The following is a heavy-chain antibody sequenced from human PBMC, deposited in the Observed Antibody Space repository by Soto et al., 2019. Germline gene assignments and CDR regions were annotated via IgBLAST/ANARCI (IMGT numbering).Heavy chain of an antibody. D-gene: IGHD3-9*01. J-gene: IGHJ6*02. Sequence: EVRLSESGGGLVQPGGSLRLSCAASGFTFSTYDMSWVRQAPGKGLEWVSVIGSDGFNTLYADSVKGRFTISRDNSRNTLFLQMHSLRADDTAVYYCARDTITRLSYDIPGMDVWGQGAPVTVSS. CDR3: ARDTITRLSYDIPGMDV. CDR2: IGSDGFNT. V-gene: IGHV3-23*01. CDR1: GFTFSTYD.